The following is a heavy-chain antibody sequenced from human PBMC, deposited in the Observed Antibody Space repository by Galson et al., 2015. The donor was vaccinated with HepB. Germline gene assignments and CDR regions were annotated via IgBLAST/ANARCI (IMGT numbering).Heavy chain of an antibody. J-gene: IGHJ2*01. V-gene: IGHV3-66*01. CDR2: IDTRDRI. D-gene: IGHD2/OR15-2a*01. CDR1: GFSISNHH. Sequence: SLRLSCAASGFSISNHHINWVRQAPGKGLEWVSFIDTRDRIKYVDSEKGRITISRDSSKNTLYFQISSMRAEDTAVYYCARDREYFDLWGRGTLVTVSS. CDR3: ARDREYFDL.